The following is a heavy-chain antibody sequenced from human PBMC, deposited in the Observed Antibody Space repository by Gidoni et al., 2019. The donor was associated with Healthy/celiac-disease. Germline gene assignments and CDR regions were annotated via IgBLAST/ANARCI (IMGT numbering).Heavy chain of an antibody. CDR3: ARDSSEPTEPNISTQPDYYYYGMDV. V-gene: IGHV1-46*01. CDR2: INPSGGST. CDR1: GYTFTSYY. J-gene: IGHJ6*02. Sequence: QVQLVQSGAEVKKPGASVKVSCKASGYTFTSYYMHWVRQAPGQGLEWMGIINPSGGSTSYAQKFQGRVTMTRDTSTSTVYMELSSLRSEDTAVYYCARDSSEPTEPNISTQPDYYYYGMDVWGQGTTVTVSS. D-gene: IGHD3-9*01.